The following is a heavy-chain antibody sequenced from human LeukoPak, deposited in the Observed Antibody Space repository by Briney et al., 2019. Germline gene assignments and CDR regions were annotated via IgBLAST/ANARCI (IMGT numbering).Heavy chain of an antibody. CDR2: IYYST. V-gene: IGHV4-39*01. Sequence: SETLSLTCTVSGGSISSSTYYWGWIRQPPGKGLEWIGHIYYSTYYNPSLKSRVTISVHTSKNQFSLRLSSVAAADTAVYYCASITKWGQTVPFDYWGQGTLVTVSS. D-gene: IGHD1-26*01. CDR1: GGSISSSTYY. CDR3: ASITKWGQTVPFDY. J-gene: IGHJ4*02.